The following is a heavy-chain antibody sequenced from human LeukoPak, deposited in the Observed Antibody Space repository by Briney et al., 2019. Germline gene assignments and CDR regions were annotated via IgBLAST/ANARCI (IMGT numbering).Heavy chain of an antibody. CDR2: ISAYNGNT. V-gene: IGHV1-18*04. CDR3: ASGLLTYYYDSSGYYLEAFDY. Sequence: GASVKVSCKASGYTFTGYYMHWVRQAPGQGLEWMGWISAYNGNTNYAQKLQGRVTMTTDTSTSTAYMELRSLRSDDTAVYYCASGLLTYYYDSSGYYLEAFDYWGQGTLVTVSS. D-gene: IGHD3-22*01. J-gene: IGHJ4*02. CDR1: GYTFTGYY.